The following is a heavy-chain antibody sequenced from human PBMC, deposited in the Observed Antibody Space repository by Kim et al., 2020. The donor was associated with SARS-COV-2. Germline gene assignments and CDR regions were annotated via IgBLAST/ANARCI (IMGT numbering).Heavy chain of an antibody. V-gene: IGHV6-1*01. CDR2: TYYRSKWYN. Sequence: SQTLSLTCAISGDSVSSNSAAWNWIRQSPSRGLEWLGRTYYRSKWYNDYAVSVKSRITINPDTSKNQFSLQLNSVTPEDTAVYYCARDSPSITIFGVVIDHWYFYLWGRGTLVTVSS. D-gene: IGHD3-3*01. CDR1: GDSVSSNSAA. CDR3: ARDSPSITIFGVVIDHWYFYL. J-gene: IGHJ2*01.